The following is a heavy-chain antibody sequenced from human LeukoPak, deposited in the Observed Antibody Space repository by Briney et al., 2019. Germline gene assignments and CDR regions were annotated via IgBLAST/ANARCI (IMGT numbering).Heavy chain of an antibody. V-gene: IGHV3-74*01. CDR1: GFTFSSHW. CDR3: AREGTYSNGPDY. CDR2: INSDGTST. J-gene: IGHJ4*02. Sequence: GGSLRLSCGASGFTFSSHWMHWVRQAPGKGLVWVSRINSDGTSTTYADSVKGRFTIYRDNAKNTLYLQMNSLRVEDTAVFHCAREGTYSNGPDYWGQGTLVTVSS. D-gene: IGHD3-22*01.